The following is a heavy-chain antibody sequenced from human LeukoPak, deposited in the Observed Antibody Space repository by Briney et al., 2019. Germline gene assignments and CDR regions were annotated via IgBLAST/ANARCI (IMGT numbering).Heavy chain of an antibody. CDR2: ISRSGSSTI. V-gene: IGHV3-48*01. D-gene: IGHD6-19*01. J-gene: IGHJ3*02. CDR1: GFTFSTYS. CDR3: ARGLETTGWYKAFDI. Sequence: PGGSLRLSCAASGFTFSTYSMHWVRQGPGKGLEWVSYISRSGSSTIYYADSVKGRFTISRDNARNSLYLQMFSLRVEDTAVYYCARGLETTGWYKAFDIWGQGTMVTVSS.